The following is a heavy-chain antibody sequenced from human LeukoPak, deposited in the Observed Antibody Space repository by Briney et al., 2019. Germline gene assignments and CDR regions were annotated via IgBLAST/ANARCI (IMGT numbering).Heavy chain of an antibody. Sequence: GESLKISCQGSGYDFTNYWIGWVRQMPGKGLEWMGIIYPGDSDTRYSPSFQGQVTISADKSISTAYLQWSSLKASDTAMYYCARRVIRGVNWFDPWGQGTLVTVSS. CDR3: ARRVIRGVNWFDP. D-gene: IGHD3-10*01. J-gene: IGHJ5*02. CDR1: GYDFTNYW. V-gene: IGHV5-51*01. CDR2: IYPGDSDT.